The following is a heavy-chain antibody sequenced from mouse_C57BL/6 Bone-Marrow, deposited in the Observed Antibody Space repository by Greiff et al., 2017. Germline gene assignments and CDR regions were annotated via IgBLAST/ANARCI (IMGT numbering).Heavy chain of an antibody. CDR2: IYPRSGNT. V-gene: IGHV1-81*01. CDR1: GYTFTSYG. CDR3: ARATAQAPPYYFDY. Sequence: QVQLQQSGAELARPGASVKLSCKASGYTFTSYGISWVKQRTGQGLEWIGEIYPRSGNTYYNEKFKGKATLTADKSSSTAYMELRSLTSEDSAVYFCARATAQAPPYYFDYWGQGTTLTVSS. D-gene: IGHD3-2*02. J-gene: IGHJ2*01.